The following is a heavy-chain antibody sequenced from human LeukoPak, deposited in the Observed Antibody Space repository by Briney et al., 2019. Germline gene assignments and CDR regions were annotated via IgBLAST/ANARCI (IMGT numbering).Heavy chain of an antibody. CDR3: ARATRYYNFDY. CDR2: IYTRGST. Sequence: PSETLSLTCTVSGGSISSSYWNWIRQPAGKALEWIGRIYTRGSTNYNPSLKSRVTMSVDTSKNQFSLKLSSVTAADTAVYYCARATRYYNFDYWGQGALVTVSS. CDR1: GGSISSSY. V-gene: IGHV4-4*07. D-gene: IGHD3-9*01. J-gene: IGHJ4*02.